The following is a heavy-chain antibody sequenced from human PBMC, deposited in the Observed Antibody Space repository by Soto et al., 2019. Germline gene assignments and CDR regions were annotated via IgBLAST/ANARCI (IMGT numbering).Heavy chain of an antibody. V-gene: IGHV3-15*01. CDR1: GFSFSNVW. J-gene: IGHJ5*02. CDR3: ATLVRSVPWGGYANWFDP. Sequence: PGGSLRLSCEASGFSFSNVWMTWVRQTPGKGLEWVGRINRKIDGETTDLAAPVRGRFSISRDDSKNTVYLQLNSLQVEDTGVYYCATLVRSVPWGGYANWFDPWGQGILVTVSS. D-gene: IGHD3-16*01. CDR2: INRKIDGETT.